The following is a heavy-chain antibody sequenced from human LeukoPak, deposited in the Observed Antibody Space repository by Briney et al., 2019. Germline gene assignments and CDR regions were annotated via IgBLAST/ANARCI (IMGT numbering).Heavy chain of an antibody. CDR1: GGSISSYY. CDR2: IYYSGST. V-gene: IGHV4-59*01. D-gene: IGHD3-3*01. CDR3: ARDRVYDFWSGYSDNWFDP. J-gene: IGHJ5*02. Sequence: PSETLSLTCTVSGGSISSYYWSWIRQPPGKGLEWIGYIYYSGSTNYNPSLKSRVTISVDTSKNQFSLKLSSVTAADTAVYYCARDRVYDFWSGYSDNWFDPWGQGTLVTVSS.